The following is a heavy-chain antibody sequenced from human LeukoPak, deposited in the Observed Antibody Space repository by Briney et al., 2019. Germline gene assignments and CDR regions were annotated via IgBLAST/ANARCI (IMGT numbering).Heavy chain of an antibody. CDR1: GFTFSSYW. D-gene: IGHD2/OR15-2a*01. CDR3: ASDSFHAPSPYYYYGMDV. V-gene: IGHV3-74*01. CDR2: INSDGSST. J-gene: IGHJ6*02. Sequence: GGSLRLSCAASGFTFSSYWMHWVRQAPGKGLVWVSRINSDGSSTSYADSVKGRFTISRDNAKNTLYLQMNSLRAEDTAVYYCASDSFHAPSPYYYYGMDVWGQGTTVTVSS.